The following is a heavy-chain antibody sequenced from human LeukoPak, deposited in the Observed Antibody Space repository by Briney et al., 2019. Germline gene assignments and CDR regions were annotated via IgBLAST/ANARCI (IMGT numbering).Heavy chain of an antibody. J-gene: IGHJ6*03. CDR2: IYYSGST. V-gene: IGHV4-59*01. D-gene: IGHD6-6*01. CDR1: GGSISSYH. CDR3: ARGRGSSSLWAYPDYYYMDV. Sequence: SETLSLTCTVSGGSISSYHWSWIRQPPGKGLEWIGYIYYSGSTNYNPSLKSRVTISVDTSKKQFSLKLSSVTAADTAVYYCARGRGSSSLWAYPDYYYMDVWGKGTTVTVSS.